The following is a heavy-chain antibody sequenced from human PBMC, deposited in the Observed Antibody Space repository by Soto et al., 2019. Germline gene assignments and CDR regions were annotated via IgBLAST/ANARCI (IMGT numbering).Heavy chain of an antibody. CDR3: AKDVSPRYFDFRLYYYYGMDV. CDR2: ISGSGGST. Sequence: EVQLLESGGGLVQPGGSLRLSCAASGFTFSSYAMSWVRQAPGKGLEWVSAISGSGGSTYYADSVKGRFTISRDNSKNTLYLQMNSLRADDTAVYYCAKDVSPRYFDFRLYYYYGMDVWGQGTKVTVSS. D-gene: IGHD3-9*01. CDR1: GFTFSSYA. V-gene: IGHV3-23*01. J-gene: IGHJ6*02.